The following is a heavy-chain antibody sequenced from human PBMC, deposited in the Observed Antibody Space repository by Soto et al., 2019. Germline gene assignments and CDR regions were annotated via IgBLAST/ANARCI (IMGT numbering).Heavy chain of an antibody. CDR3: TTADCSSTSCYDY. J-gene: IGHJ4*02. V-gene: IGHV3-15*01. CDR1: GFTFSNAW. D-gene: IGHD2-2*01. Sequence: GGSLRLSCAASGFTFSNAWMSWVRQAPGKGLEWVGRIKSKTDGGTTDYAAPVKGRFTISRDDSKNTLYLQMNSLKTEDTAVYYCTTADCSSTSCYDYWGQGTLVTVSS. CDR2: IKSKTDGGTT.